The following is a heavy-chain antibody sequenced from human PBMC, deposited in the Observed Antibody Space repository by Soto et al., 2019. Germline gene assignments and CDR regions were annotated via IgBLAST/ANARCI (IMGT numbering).Heavy chain of an antibody. V-gene: IGHV4-34*01. CDR1: GGSFSGYY. Sequence: SETLSLTCAVYGGSFSGYYWSWIRQPPGKGLEWIGEINHSGSTNYNPSLKSRVTISVDTSKNQFSLKLSSVTAADTAVYYCARRFWSGPNSIDYWGQGTLVTVSS. CDR3: ARRFWSGPNSIDY. CDR2: INHSGST. D-gene: IGHD3-3*01. J-gene: IGHJ4*02.